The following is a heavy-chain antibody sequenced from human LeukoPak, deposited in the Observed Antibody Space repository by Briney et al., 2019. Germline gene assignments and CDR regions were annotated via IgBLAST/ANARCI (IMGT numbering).Heavy chain of an antibody. CDR3: ASGIAARFYYYYMDV. V-gene: IGHV4-34*01. CDR1: GGSFSGYY. Sequence: SETLSLTCAVYGGSFSGYYWSWIRQPPGKGLEWIREINHSGSTNYNPSLKSRVTISVDTSKNQFSLKLSSVTAADTAVYYCASGIAARFYYYYMDVWGKGTTVTVSS. J-gene: IGHJ6*03. CDR2: INHSGST. D-gene: IGHD6-6*01.